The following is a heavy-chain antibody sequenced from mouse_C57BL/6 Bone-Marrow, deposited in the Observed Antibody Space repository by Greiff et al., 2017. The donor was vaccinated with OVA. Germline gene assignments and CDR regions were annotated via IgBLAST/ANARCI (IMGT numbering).Heavy chain of an antibody. CDR1: GFNIKDYY. D-gene: IGHD1-1*01. V-gene: IGHV14-1*01. CDR3: TTVITTVVRWYFDV. CDR2: IDPEDGDT. J-gene: IGHJ1*03. Sequence: VQLQQSGAELVRPGASVKLSCTASGFNIKDYYMHWVKQRPEQGLEWIGRIDPEDGDTEYAPKFQGTATMTADTSSNTAYLQLSSLTSEDTAVYYWTTVITTVVRWYFDVWGTGTTVTVSS.